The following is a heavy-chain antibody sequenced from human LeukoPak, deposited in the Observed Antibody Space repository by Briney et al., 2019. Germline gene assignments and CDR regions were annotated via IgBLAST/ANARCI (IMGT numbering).Heavy chain of an antibody. CDR2: IYYSGST. D-gene: IGHD1-26*01. Sequence: SETLSLTCTVSGGPISSYYWSWIRQPPGKGLEWIGYIYYSGSTNYNPSLKSRVTISVDTSKNQFSLKLSSVTAADTAVYYWARSGGEQVDYWGQGTLVTVSS. CDR3: ARSGGEQVDY. J-gene: IGHJ4*02. CDR1: GGPISSYY. V-gene: IGHV4-59*01.